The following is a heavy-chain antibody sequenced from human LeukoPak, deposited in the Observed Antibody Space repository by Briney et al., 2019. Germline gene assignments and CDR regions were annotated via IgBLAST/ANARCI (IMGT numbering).Heavy chain of an antibody. Sequence: GGSLRLSCAASGFTFSNAWMNWVRQAPGKGLEWVVRIKSKTDGGTTDYAAPVKGRFTISRDDSKNTLYLQMNSLKTEDTAVYYCTTTPYSSGLFDYWGQGTLVTVSS. V-gene: IGHV3-15*07. J-gene: IGHJ4*02. CDR2: IKSKTDGGTT. CDR1: GFTFSNAW. CDR3: TTTPYSSGLFDY. D-gene: IGHD6-19*01.